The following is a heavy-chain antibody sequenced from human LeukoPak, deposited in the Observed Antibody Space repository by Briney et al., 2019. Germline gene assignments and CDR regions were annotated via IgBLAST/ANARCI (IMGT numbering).Heavy chain of an antibody. Sequence: GGSLRLSCAASGFTFSSYWMSWVRQAPGKGLEWVANIRQDGSDKYYVDSVKGQFTISRDNAKNSLYLQMNSLRAEDTAVYYCARDLYNSASKWGQGTLVTVSS. CDR2: IRQDGSDK. V-gene: IGHV3-7*03. J-gene: IGHJ4*02. CDR3: ARDLYNSASK. CDR1: GFTFSSYW. D-gene: IGHD6-25*01.